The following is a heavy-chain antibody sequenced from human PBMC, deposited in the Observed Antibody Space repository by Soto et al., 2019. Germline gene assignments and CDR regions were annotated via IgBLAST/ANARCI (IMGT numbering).Heavy chain of an antibody. CDR1: GFTFSSYS. CDR2: ISSSSSYI. D-gene: IGHD2-15*01. V-gene: IGHV3-21*01. J-gene: IGHJ4*02. CDR3: ARRHLNNYCSGGSCYFPFDY. Sequence: EVQLLESGGGLVRPGGSLRLSCAASGFTFSSYSMNWVRQAPGKGLEWVSSISSSSSYIYYADSVKGRFTISRDNAKNSLYLQMNSLRAEDTAVYYCARRHLNNYCSGGSCYFPFDYWGQGTLVTVSS.